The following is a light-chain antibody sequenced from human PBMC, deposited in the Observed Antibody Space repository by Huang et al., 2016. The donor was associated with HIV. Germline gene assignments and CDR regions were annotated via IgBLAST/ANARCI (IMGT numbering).Light chain of an antibody. CDR1: QSVLDSSGSKNY. Sequence: DIVMTQSPDSLAVSLGDRTTIKCKSSQSVLDSSGSKNYLAWYQQKPGQPPKLLIYWASTREAGVPDRVSGSGSGTDFTLTISSLQAEDVAVYYCQQYYSIPYTFGQGTTLEIK. CDR2: WAS. CDR3: QQYYSIPYT. V-gene: IGKV4-1*01. J-gene: IGKJ2*01.